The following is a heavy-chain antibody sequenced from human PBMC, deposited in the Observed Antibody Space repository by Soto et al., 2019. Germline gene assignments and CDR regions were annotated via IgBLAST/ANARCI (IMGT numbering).Heavy chain of an antibody. CDR3: ARQDDYGER. Sequence: QVQLVESGGGVVQPGRSLRLSCAASGFTFSDYGMHWVRQAPGKGLEWVAVIWYDGNNKYYTDSVEGRFTISRDNSKNTLYLQMNSLRAEDTAVYYCARQDDYGERWGQGTLVTVSS. V-gene: IGHV3-33*01. J-gene: IGHJ4*02. CDR2: IWYDGNNK. CDR1: GFTFSDYG. D-gene: IGHD4-17*01.